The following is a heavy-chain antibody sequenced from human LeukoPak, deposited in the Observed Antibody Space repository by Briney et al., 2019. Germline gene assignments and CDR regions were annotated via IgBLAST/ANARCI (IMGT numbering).Heavy chain of an antibody. CDR3: AKDFRIGYSAHFDY. CDR1: GFTFSSYA. V-gene: IGHV3-23*01. D-gene: IGHD2-21*01. J-gene: IGHJ4*02. Sequence: GGSLRLSCAASGFTFSSYAMTWVRQAPGKGLEWVSVISNSDGSTYYTDSVKGRFTISRDNSKNTLYLQMDSLRGEDTAVYYCAKDFRIGYSAHFDYWGQGALVTVSS. CDR2: ISNSDGST.